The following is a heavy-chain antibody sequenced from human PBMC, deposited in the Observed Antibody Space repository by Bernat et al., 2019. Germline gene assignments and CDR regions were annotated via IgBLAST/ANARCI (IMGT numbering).Heavy chain of an antibody. CDR1: GFTFGDYA. Sequence: VQLVESGGGLVKPGRSLRLSCTASGFTFGDYAMSWFRQAPGKGLEWVGFIRSKAYGGTTEYAASVKGRFTISRDDSKSIAYLQMNSLKTEDTAVYYCTRDFTYYYDSSGYPIWGQGTMVTVSS. D-gene: IGHD3-22*01. J-gene: IGHJ3*02. V-gene: IGHV3-49*05. CDR3: TRDFTYYYDSSGYPI. CDR2: IRSKAYGGTT.